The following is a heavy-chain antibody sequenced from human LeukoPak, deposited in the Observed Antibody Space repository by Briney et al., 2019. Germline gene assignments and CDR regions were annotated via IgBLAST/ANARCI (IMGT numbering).Heavy chain of an antibody. CDR3: ARGAVVNGMDV. CDR2: IYYSGTT. D-gene: IGHD3-16*02. CDR1: GGSVSSGTYH. V-gene: IGHV4-61*01. Sequence: SETLSLTCTVSGGSVSSGTYHWSWIRQPPGTRLEWIGYIYYSGTTNYNPSFKSRVTMSVDTSKNQFSLKLSSVTAADTAVYYCARGAVVNGMDVWGQGTTVTVSS. J-gene: IGHJ6*02.